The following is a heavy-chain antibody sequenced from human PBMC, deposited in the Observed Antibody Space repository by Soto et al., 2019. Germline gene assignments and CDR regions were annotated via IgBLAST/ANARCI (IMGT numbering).Heavy chain of an antibody. V-gene: IGHV3-7*05. Sequence: EVQLVESGEGLVQPGGSLRVSCETSGFSFSDYWMSWVRQSPGKGLEWVASVKQDGSEKNYVDSVKGRFSISRDNARNAVYLQMNSRRGEDTAGYHCAAGRWMVRYWGQGTLVTVSS. J-gene: IGHJ4*02. D-gene: IGHD5-18*01. CDR1: GFSFSDYW. CDR3: AAGRWMVRY. CDR2: VKQDGSEK.